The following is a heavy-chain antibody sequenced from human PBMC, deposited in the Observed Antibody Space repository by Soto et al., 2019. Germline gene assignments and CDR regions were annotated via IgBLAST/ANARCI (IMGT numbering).Heavy chain of an antibody. Sequence: SETLSLTCDVSGGSFTGYYWSWIRQPPGKGLEWIGEINHSRFTNYNPSLTGRVTISLDTSKSQFSLKLSSLTAADTAFYFCARGHGRFAHWGQGTLVTVSS. CDR1: GGSFTGYY. J-gene: IGHJ4*02. CDR2: INHSRFT. V-gene: IGHV4-34*01. CDR3: ARGHGRFAH.